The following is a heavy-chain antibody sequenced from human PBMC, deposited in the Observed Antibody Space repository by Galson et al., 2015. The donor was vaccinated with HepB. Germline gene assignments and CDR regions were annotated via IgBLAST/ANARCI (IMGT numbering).Heavy chain of an antibody. CDR2: ISSSSSYI. V-gene: IGHV3-21*01. J-gene: IGHJ6*02. D-gene: IGHD2-8*01. CDR3: ARYCTNGVCRRLHYYYYGMDV. Sequence: SLRLSCAASGFTFSSYSMNWVRQAPGKGLEWVSSISSSSSYIYYADSVKGRFTISRDNAKNSLYLQMNSLRAEDTAVYYCARYCTNGVCRRLHYYYYGMDVWGQGTTVTVSS. CDR1: GFTFSSYS.